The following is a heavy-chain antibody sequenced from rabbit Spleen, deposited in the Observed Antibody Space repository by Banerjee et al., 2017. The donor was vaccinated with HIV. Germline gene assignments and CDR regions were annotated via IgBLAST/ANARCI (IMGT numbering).Heavy chain of an antibody. CDR3: ARDTSSGFSSYGMDL. V-gene: IGHV1S40*01. CDR2: IDIGSSGFT. CDR1: GFSFSSNYY. D-gene: IGHD1-1*01. J-gene: IGHJ6*01. Sequence: QSLEESGGGLVQPEGSLTLTCTASGFSFSSNYYMCWVRQAPGKGLEWIACIDIGSSGFTYFATWAKGRFTCSKTSSTTVTLQMTRLTAADTATYFCARDTSSGFSSYGMDLWGPGTLVTVS.